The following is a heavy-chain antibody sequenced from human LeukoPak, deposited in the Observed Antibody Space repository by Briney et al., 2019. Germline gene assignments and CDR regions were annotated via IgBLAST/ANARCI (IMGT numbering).Heavy chain of an antibody. CDR1: GDSITNHY. Sequence: SETLSLTCNVSGDSITNHYWSWIRQHPGQGLEWIGYIYYSGSTYYNPSLKSRVTISVDTSKNQFSLKLSSVTAADTAVYYCARATMGQADFDYWGQGTLVTVSS. CDR2: IYYSGST. J-gene: IGHJ4*02. V-gene: IGHV4-31*03. CDR3: ARATMGQADFDY. D-gene: IGHD3-10*01.